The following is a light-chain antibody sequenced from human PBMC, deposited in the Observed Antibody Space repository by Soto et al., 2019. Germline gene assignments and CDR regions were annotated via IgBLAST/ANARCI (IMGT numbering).Light chain of an antibody. CDR1: EEISTW. CDR3: QQANIVPRT. V-gene: IGKV1-12*01. Sequence: DIQMTQSPSSVSASVGDRVTITCRASEEISTWLAWYQQKPGKAPKLLIYAASTLQGGVQSRLSSSGSRTEFTLTSSSLQPEDFATYYCQQANIVPRTFGQGTKVDIK. CDR2: AAS. J-gene: IGKJ1*01.